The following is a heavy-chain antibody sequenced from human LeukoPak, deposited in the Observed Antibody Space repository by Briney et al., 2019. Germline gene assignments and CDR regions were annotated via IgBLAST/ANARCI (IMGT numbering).Heavy chain of an antibody. J-gene: IGHJ2*01. CDR3: ARFVGYGGNFGDWYFDL. CDR1: GDSIRSYY. V-gene: IGHV4-59*01. D-gene: IGHD4/OR15-4a*01. CDR2: ISKTGST. Sequence: TSETLSLTCTVSGDSIRSYYWSWIRQPPGKGLEWIGYISKTGSTSYNPSLKSRATISVDTSKNQFSLTLNSVTAADTAVYDCARFVGYGGNFGDWYFDLWGRGTLVTVSS.